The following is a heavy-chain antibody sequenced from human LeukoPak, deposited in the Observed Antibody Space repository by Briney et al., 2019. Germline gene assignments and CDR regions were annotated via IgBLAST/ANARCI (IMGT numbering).Heavy chain of an antibody. J-gene: IGHJ5*02. V-gene: IGHV3-21*01. Sequence: GGSLRLSCAASGFTFSSYSMNWVRQAPGKGLEWVSSISSSSSYIYYADSVKGRFTISRDSAKNSLYLQMNSLRAEDTAVYYCASSGYCSSTSCYWGEDWFDPWGQGTLVTVSS. D-gene: IGHD2-2*01. CDR3: ASSGYCSSTSCYWGEDWFDP. CDR2: ISSSSSYI. CDR1: GFTFSSYS.